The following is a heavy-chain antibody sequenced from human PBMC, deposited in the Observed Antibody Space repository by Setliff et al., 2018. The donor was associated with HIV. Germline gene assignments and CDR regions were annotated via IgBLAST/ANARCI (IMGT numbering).Heavy chain of an antibody. CDR2: IYYSGTT. J-gene: IGHJ4*02. CDR1: GGLISSHIYQ. CDR3: ANSYFDWLPFDY. D-gene: IGHD3-9*01. V-gene: IGHV4-39*01. Sequence: SETLSLTCTVSGGLISSHIYQWGWIRQPPGKGLEWIGSIYYSGTTYYNPSLKSRITISIDTSMYQFSLRLSALTAADTDLYYCANSYFDWLPFDYWGQGTLVTVSS.